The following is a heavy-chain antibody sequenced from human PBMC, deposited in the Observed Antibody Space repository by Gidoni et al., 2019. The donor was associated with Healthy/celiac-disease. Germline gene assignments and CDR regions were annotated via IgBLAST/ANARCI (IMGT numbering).Heavy chain of an antibody. CDR2: IIPILGIA. J-gene: IGHJ4*02. V-gene: IGHV1-69*02. D-gene: IGHD5-12*01. CDR3: ANDRGDGYNYFDY. Sequence: QVQLVQSGAAEKKPGSSVKVSCKASRGTFSSYPNGWVRPAPGQGLEWMGRIIPILGIANYAQKFQGSVTITGDKSTSTAYMELSSLRSEDTAVYYCANDRGDGYNYFDYWGQGTLVTVSS. CDR1: RGTFSSYP.